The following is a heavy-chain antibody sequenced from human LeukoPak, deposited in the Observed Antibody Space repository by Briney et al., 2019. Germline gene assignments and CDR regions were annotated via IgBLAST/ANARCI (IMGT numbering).Heavy chain of an antibody. CDR2: ISAYNGNT. J-gene: IGHJ4*02. CDR3: ARPSTRYCSGGSCLFLDY. V-gene: IGHV1-18*01. D-gene: IGHD2-15*01. CDR1: GYTFTSYG. Sequence: GASVKVSCKASGYTFTSYGISWVRQAPGQGLEWMGWISAYNGNTNYAQKLQGRVTMTTDTSTSTAYVELRSLRSDDTAVYYCARPSTRYCSGGSCLFLDYWGQGTLVTVSS.